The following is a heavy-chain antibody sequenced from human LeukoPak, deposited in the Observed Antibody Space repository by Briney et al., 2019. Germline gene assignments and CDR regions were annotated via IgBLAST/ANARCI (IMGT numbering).Heavy chain of an antibody. D-gene: IGHD4-17*01. CDR3: ARVPTVTFFDY. CDR2: IYYSGNT. J-gene: IGHJ4*02. CDR1: GYSISSGYY. Sequence: SETLSLTCTVSGYSISSGYYWGWIRQPPGKGLEWIGTIYYSGNTYYNPSLKSRVTISVDTSKNQFSLQLSSVTAADTAVYYCARVPTVTFFDYWGQGTLVTVSS. V-gene: IGHV4-38-2*02.